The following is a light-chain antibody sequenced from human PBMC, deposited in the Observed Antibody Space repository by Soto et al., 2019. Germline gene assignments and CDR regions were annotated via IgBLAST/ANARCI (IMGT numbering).Light chain of an antibody. J-gene: IGKJ2*01. Sequence: DIVMTQSPDSLAVSLGERATINCKSSQSVLFRSDTKNYLAWYQQRSGQPPKLLIYWASTRESGVPDRFSGSGSGTDFTLAISSLQAEDVAVYYCQQYYTSPDTFGQGTKLEIK. CDR2: WAS. V-gene: IGKV4-1*01. CDR1: QSVLFRSDTKNY. CDR3: QQYYTSPDT.